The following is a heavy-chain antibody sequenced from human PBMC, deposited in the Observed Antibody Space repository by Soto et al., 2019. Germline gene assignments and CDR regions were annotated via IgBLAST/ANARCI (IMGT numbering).Heavy chain of an antibody. Sequence: SETLSLTCTVSGGSISSSSYYWGWIRQPPGKGLEWIGSIYYSGSTYYNPSLKSRVTISVDTSKNQFSLYLQMNSLRAEDTAVYYCARDESHYDILTPETDYWGQGTLVTVSS. V-gene: IGHV4-39*07. CDR3: ARDESHYDILTPETDY. CDR2: IYYSGST. CDR1: GGSISSSSYY. J-gene: IGHJ4*02. D-gene: IGHD3-9*01.